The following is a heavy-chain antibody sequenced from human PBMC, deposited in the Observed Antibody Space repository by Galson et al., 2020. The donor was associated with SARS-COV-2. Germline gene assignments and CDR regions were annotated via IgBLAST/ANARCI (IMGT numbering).Heavy chain of an antibody. D-gene: IGHD6-19*01. Sequence: GGSLRLSCAASGFMFHTIDMSWVRQAPGKGLEWVSSIGGGGITTHYADSVKGRFTTSRDNSKNTLYLQLNNLRVEDTAVYFCAKGGWLDDWGQGTLVSVSS. CDR3: AKGGWLDD. V-gene: IGHV3-23*01. CDR2: IGGGGITT. J-gene: IGHJ4*02. CDR1: GFMFHTID.